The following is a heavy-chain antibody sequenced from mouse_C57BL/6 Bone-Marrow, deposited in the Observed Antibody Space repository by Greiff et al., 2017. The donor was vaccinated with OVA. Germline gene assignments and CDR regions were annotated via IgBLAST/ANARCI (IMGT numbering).Heavy chain of an antibody. V-gene: IGHV1-54*01. D-gene: IGHD2-3*01. Sequence: QVQLQQSGAELVRPGTSVKVSCKASGYAFTNYLIEWVKQRPGQGLEWIGVIDPGSGGTNYNEKFKGKATLTADKSSSTAYMQLSSLTSEDSAVYFCARSIIAYWGQGTLVTVSA. CDR1: GYAFTNYL. J-gene: IGHJ3*01. CDR3: ARSIIAY. CDR2: IDPGSGGT.